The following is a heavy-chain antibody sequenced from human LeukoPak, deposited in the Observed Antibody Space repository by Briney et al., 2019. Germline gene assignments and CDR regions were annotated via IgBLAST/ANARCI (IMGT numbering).Heavy chain of an antibody. CDR3: AKQSYARSLGE. V-gene: IGHV3-23*01. CDR2: TDSGGTST. Sequence: GGSLRLSCTTSGFPFRDFSMTWVRQAPGQGLEWISTTDSGGTSTYFTESVKGRFTISRDNSKDALYLQMSSLRVEDTAIYYCAKQSYARSLGEGGPGTLVTVSS. D-gene: IGHD2-8*01. J-gene: IGHJ4*02. CDR1: GFPFRDFS.